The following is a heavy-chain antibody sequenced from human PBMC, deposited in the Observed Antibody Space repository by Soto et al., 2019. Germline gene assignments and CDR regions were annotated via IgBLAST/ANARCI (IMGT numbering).Heavy chain of an antibody. J-gene: IGHJ4*02. CDR2: IYWDDDK. CDR3: AHRNFDWGLFDY. V-gene: IGHV2-5*02. Sequence: GLDLEWLALIYWDDDKRYSPSLKSRLTITKDTSKNQVVLTMTNMDPVDTATYYCAHRNFDWGLFDYWGQGTLVTVSS. D-gene: IGHD3-9*01.